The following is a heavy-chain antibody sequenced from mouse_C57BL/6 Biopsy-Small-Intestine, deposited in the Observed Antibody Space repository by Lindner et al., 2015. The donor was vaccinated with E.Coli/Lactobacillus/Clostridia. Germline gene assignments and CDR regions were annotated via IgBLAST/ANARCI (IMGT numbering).Heavy chain of an antibody. D-gene: IGHD2-14*01. CDR2: IYPNNGGT. CDR1: EYTFTDYN. J-gene: IGHJ4*01. V-gene: IGHV1-34*02. Sequence: KISRRRLEYTFTDYNMDWVKQSHGKSLEWIGYIYPNNGGTGYNQKFKSKATLTVDKSSSTAYMELHSLTSEDSAVYYCARGAYYRYEGYAMDYWGQGTSVTVSS. CDR3: ARGAYYRYEGYAMDY.